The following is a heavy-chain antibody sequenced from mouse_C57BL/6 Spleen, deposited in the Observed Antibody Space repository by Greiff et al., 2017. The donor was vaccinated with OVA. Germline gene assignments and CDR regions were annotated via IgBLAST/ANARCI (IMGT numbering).Heavy chain of an antibody. CDR2: IYPGSGNT. CDR3: ARRVHYYGSSYRYFDV. Sequence: VKLMESGAELVRPGASVKLSCKASGYTFTDYYINWVKQRPGQGLEWIARIYPGSGNTYYNEKFKGKATLTAEKSSITAYMQLSSLTSEDSAVYFCARRVHYYGSSYRYFDVWGTGTTVTVSS. CDR1: GYTFTDYY. J-gene: IGHJ1*03. D-gene: IGHD1-1*01. V-gene: IGHV1-76*01.